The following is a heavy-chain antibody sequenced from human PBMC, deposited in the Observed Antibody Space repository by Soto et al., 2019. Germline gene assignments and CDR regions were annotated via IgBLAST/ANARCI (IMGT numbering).Heavy chain of an antibody. J-gene: IGHJ6*04. CDR2: IIPMFKIT. CDR1: GGTFISYV. V-gene: IGHV1-69*01. CDR3: ARCTTVSRPTYGMDV. D-gene: IGHD4-4*01. Sequence: VASVKVSCNASGGTFISYVYNWVRQAPGQGLEWMGGIIPMFKITNFAQKFQGRITITADESTTTAYMELSSLRSEDTAVYYCARCTTVSRPTYGMDVWGEGTTVTVSS.